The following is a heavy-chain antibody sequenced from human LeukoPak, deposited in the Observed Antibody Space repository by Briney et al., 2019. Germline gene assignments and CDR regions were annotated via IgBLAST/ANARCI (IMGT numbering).Heavy chain of an antibody. CDR1: GGSFSGYY. CDR3: ARRDCSGGSCYSGDAFDI. CDR2: INHSGST. Sequence: SETLSLTCAVYGGSFSGYYWSWIRQPPGKGLEWIGEINHSGSTNYNPSLKSRVTISVDTSKNQFSLKLSSVTAADTAVYYCARRDCSGGSCYSGDAFDIWGQGTMVTVSS. J-gene: IGHJ3*02. V-gene: IGHV4-34*01. D-gene: IGHD2-15*01.